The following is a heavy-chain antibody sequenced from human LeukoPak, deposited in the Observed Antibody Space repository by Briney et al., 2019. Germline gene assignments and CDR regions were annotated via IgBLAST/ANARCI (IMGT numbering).Heavy chain of an antibody. CDR1: GYTFTSYG. CDR2: ISAYNGNT. Sequence: ASVKVSCKASGYTFTSYGISWVRQAPGQGLEWMGWISAYNGNTNYAQKLQGRVTMTTDTSTSTAYMELRSLRSDDTAVYYCARAPDYGDYVDYYYGMDVWGKGTTVTVSS. J-gene: IGHJ6*04. CDR3: ARAPDYGDYVDYYYGMDV. V-gene: IGHV1-18*01. D-gene: IGHD4-17*01.